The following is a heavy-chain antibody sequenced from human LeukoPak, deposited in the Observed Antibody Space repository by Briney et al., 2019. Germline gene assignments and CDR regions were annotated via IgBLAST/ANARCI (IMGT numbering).Heavy chain of an antibody. J-gene: IGHJ4*02. CDR1: GFTFSSYE. Sequence: PGGSLRLSCAASGFTFSSYEMNWVRQAPGKGLEWVSYISSSGSTIYYADSVKGRFTISRDNAKNSLYLQMNSLRAEDTAVHYCAREGRDSSGYYYSFDYWGQGTLVTVSS. CDR3: AREGRDSSGYYYSFDY. D-gene: IGHD3-22*01. V-gene: IGHV3-48*03. CDR2: ISSSGSTI.